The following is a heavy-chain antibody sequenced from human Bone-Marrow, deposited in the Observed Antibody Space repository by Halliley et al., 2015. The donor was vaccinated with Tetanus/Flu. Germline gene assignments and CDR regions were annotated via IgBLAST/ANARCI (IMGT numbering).Heavy chain of an antibody. Sequence: SLRLSCVASGFMFRTYSMNWVRQVPRTGLEWLSSISSSSAHIYYADSVKGRFTISRDNAKNSLYLHMDSLRAEDTAIYYCARDVAPPAIAARWFDPWGQGTLVTVSS. CDR1: GFMFRTYS. D-gene: IGHD6-6*01. J-gene: IGHJ5*02. CDR2: ISSSSAHI. V-gene: IGHV3-21*01. CDR3: ARDVAPPAIAARWFDP.